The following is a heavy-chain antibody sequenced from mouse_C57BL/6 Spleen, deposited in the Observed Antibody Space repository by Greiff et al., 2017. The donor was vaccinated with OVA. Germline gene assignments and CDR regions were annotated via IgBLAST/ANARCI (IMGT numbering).Heavy chain of an antibody. D-gene: IGHD1-1*01. CDR3: TRDVNYYGSSLFDY. Sequence: EVKVVESGEGLVKPGGSLKLSCAASGFTFSSYAMSWVRQTPEKRLEWVAYISSGGDYIYYADTVKGRFTISRDNARNTLYLQMSSLKSEDTAMYYCTRDVNYYGSSLFDYWGQGTTRTVSS. CDR2: ISSGGDYI. CDR1: GFTFSSYA. V-gene: IGHV5-9-1*02. J-gene: IGHJ2*01.